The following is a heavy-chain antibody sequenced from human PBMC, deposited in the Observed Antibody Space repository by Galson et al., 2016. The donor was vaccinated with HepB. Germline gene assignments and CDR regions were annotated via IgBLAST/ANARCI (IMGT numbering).Heavy chain of an antibody. CDR2: INPNSGGP. D-gene: IGHD1-26*01. CDR1: GYTFTGYY. Sequence: SVKVSCKASGYTFTGYYMHWVRQAPGQGLEWMGWINPNSGGPKYAKKFQGWVTMTRDTSISTAYMELSRLRSDETAVYYCARDSGSFGVSAFDIWGQGTMVTVSS. CDR3: ARDSGSFGVSAFDI. J-gene: IGHJ3*02. V-gene: IGHV1-2*04.